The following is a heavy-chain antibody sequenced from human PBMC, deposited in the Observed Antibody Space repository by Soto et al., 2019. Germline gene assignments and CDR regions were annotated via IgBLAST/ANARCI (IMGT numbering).Heavy chain of an antibody. CDR3: ARVGGDREDFDY. V-gene: IGHV4-30-4*01. D-gene: IGHD2-21*02. J-gene: IGHJ4*02. CDR2: IYYSGST. Sequence: PSATLSLPLTFSGGSISSCDYYWSWIRQPPGKGLEWIGYIYYSGSTYYNPSLKSRVTISVDTSKNQFSLKLSSVTAADTAVYYCARVGGDREDFDYWRQGNLVNVSA. CDR1: GGSISSCDYY.